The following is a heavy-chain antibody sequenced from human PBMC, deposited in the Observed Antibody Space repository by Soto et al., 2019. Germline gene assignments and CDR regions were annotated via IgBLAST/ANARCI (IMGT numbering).Heavy chain of an antibody. V-gene: IGHV1-69*01. J-gene: IGHJ6*02. CDR1: GGTFSSYA. CDR3: ARAVGYCSGGSCSWYYYYGMDV. D-gene: IGHD2-15*01. CDR2: IIPIFGTA. Sequence: QVQLVQSGAEVKKPGSSVKVSCKASGGTFSSYAISWVRQAPGHGLEWMGGIIPIFGTANYAQKFQGRVTITADESTSTAYMELSSLRSEDTAVYYCARAVGYCSGGSCSWYYYYGMDVWGQGTTVTVSS.